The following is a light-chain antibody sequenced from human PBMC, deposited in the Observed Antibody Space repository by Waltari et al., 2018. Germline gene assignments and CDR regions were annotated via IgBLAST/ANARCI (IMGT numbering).Light chain of an antibody. CDR2: GTF. Sequence: EIVLTQSPGTLSLSPGEGATLPCRTSQTFRTTYLAWYQQKPGQAPTLLIHGTFTRATGIPDRFTGSGSGTDFSLTISSLEPEDFATYYCQQYDISPLTFGGGTKVEIK. CDR3: QQYDISPLT. J-gene: IGKJ4*01. V-gene: IGKV3-20*01. CDR1: QTFRTTY.